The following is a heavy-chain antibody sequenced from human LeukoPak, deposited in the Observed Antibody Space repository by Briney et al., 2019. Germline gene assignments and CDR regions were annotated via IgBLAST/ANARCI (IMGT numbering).Heavy chain of an antibody. J-gene: IGHJ4*02. CDR3: AKDRYGDYLRVFDY. D-gene: IGHD4-17*01. V-gene: IGHV3-30*18. CDR1: GFTFSSYG. Sequence: GRSLILSCAASGFTFSSYGMHWVRQAPGKGLEWVAVISYDGNNKYYADSVKGRFTISRDNSKNTLYLQMNSLRAEDTAVYYCAKDRYGDYLRVFDYWGQGTLVTVSS. CDR2: ISYDGNNK.